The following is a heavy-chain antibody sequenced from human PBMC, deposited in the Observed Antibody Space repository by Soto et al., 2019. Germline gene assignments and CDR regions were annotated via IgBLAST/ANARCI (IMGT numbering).Heavy chain of an antibody. CDR2: VSGYTGNT. D-gene: IGHD3-10*01. J-gene: IGHJ6*02. Sequence: QVQLVQSETEVKKPGASVKVSCKASGYIFTNYDITWVRHAPGQGLEWMGWVSGYTGNTKYAQKFQDRVTMTTDTSTSTVYMELRSLRSDDTAVYYCARFGSSPYYYYGVDVWGQGTTVFVSS. V-gene: IGHV1-18*01. CDR1: GYIFTNYD. CDR3: ARFGSSPYYYYGVDV.